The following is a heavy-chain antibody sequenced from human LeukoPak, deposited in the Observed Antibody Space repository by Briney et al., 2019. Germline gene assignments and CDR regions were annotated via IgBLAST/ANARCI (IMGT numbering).Heavy chain of an antibody. CDR2: IDHRGDT. V-gene: IGHV4-34*01. J-gene: IGHJ4*03. D-gene: IGHD5-24*01. CDR1: GGSFSRYY. CDR3: ARGATISETGYFDF. Sequence: SETLSLTCAVYGGSFSRYYWSWMRQCPGKGLEWIAEIDHRGDTNYNPSVKSRVTISVDTSKNQFSLKVRSLSAADMALYYCARGATISETGYFDFWGQGTLVTVSS.